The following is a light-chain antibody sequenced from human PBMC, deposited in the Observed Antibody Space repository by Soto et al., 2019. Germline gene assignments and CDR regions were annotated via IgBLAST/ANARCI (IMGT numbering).Light chain of an antibody. V-gene: IGKV3-15*01. J-gene: IGKJ1*01. Sequence: EIVMTQSPATLSVSPGERATLSCRASQSVSSNLAWYQQKPGQAPRLLIYGASTRATGIPARFSGSGSGTECTLTISSLQSEDVAVYYCQQYNHFWTFGQGTKVEIK. CDR2: GAS. CDR3: QQYNHFWT. CDR1: QSVSSN.